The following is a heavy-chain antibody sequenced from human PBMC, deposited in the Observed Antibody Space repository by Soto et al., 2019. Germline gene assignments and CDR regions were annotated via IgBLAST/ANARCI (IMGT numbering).Heavy chain of an antibody. V-gene: IGHV3-33*01. CDR3: ARGANAGDAFDI. CDR1: GFTFSIYG. J-gene: IGHJ3*02. Sequence: GGSVRLSCAASGFTFSIYGMHWVRQAPGKGLEWVAVIWYDGSNKYYADSVKGRFTISRDNSKNTMYLQMNSLRAEDTAVYYCARGANAGDAFDIWGQGTMVTVSS. CDR2: IWYDGSNK.